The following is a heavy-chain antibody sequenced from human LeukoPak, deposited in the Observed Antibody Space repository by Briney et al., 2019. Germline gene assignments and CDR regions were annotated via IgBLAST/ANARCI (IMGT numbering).Heavy chain of an antibody. V-gene: IGHV4-59*06. Sequence: PSETLSLTCTVSGDSVTTYYWSWIRQHPGKGLEWIGYIYYSGSTYYNPSLKSRVTISVDTSKNQFSLKLSSVTAADTAVYYCARWSYGGNSGGNYWGQGTLVTVSS. CDR3: ARWSYGGNSGGNY. J-gene: IGHJ4*02. CDR2: IYYSGST. D-gene: IGHD4-23*01. CDR1: GDSVTTYY.